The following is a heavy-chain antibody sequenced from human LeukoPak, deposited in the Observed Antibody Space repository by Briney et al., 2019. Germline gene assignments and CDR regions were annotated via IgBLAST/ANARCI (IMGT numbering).Heavy chain of an antibody. CDR2: INHSGST. J-gene: IGHJ4*01. CDR3: ARVRGFSVDAPDY. CDR1: GGSFSGYY. V-gene: IGHV4-34*01. Sequence: PSETLSLTCAVYGGSFSGYYWSWIRQPPGKGLEWIGEINHSGSTNYNPSLKSRVTISVGTSKNQFSLKLSSVTAADTAVYYCARVRGFSVDAPDYWGQGTLVTVSS. D-gene: IGHD2-15*01.